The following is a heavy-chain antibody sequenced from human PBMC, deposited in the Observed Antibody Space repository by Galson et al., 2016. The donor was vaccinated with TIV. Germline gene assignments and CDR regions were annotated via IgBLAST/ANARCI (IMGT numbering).Heavy chain of an antibody. CDR1: GFTFNIYA. V-gene: IGHV3-64D*06. D-gene: IGHD1-26*01. CDR3: VKARGWEFVDDAFDA. CDR2: ISTKGNEGSLT. Sequence: SLRLSCAASGFTFNIYAMHWVRQAPGKGLEFVSAISTKGNEGSLTFYADTVRGRFTISRDQSKNTLYLQMRSLRRDDTAVYYCVKARGWEFVDDAFDAWGRGTMVIVSP. J-gene: IGHJ3*01.